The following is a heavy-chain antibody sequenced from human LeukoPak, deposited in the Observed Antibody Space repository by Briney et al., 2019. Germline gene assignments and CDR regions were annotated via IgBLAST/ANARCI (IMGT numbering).Heavy chain of an antibody. CDR2: ISSSGSTI. CDR1: GFTFSSYE. Sequence: GGSLRLSCAASGFTFSSYEMNWVRQAPGKGLEWVSYISSSGSTIYYADSVKGRFTISRDNAKNSLYLQMNSLRAEDTAVYYCARGGVLLWFGELFNWGQGTPVTVSS. V-gene: IGHV3-48*03. D-gene: IGHD3-10*01. J-gene: IGHJ4*02. CDR3: ARGGVLLWFGELFN.